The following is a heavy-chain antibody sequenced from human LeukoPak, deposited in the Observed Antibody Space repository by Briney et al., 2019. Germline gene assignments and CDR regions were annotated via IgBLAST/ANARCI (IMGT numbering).Heavy chain of an antibody. Sequence: GGSLRLSCAASGFTFSSYGMHWVRQAPGKGLEWVAFIRYDGSNKYYADSVKGRFTISRDNSRNTLYLQMNSLRAEDTAVYYCAKESSYDYYFDYWGQGTLVTVSS. D-gene: IGHD3-16*01. CDR2: IRYDGSNK. J-gene: IGHJ4*02. CDR1: GFTFSSYG. CDR3: AKESSYDYYFDY. V-gene: IGHV3-30*02.